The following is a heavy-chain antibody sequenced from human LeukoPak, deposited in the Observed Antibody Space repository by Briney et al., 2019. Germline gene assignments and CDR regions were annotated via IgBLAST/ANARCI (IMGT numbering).Heavy chain of an antibody. J-gene: IGHJ6*02. V-gene: IGHV1-24*01. CDR2: FDPEDGET. Sequence: ASVKVSCKVSGYTLTELSMHWVRQAPGKGLEWMGGFDPEDGETIYAQKFQGRVTMTEDTSTDTAYMELSSLRSEDTAVYYCAVYCSSTSCYSATYYYGMDVWGQGTTVTVSS. CDR1: GYTLTELS. CDR3: AVYCSSTSCYSATYYYGMDV. D-gene: IGHD2-2*02.